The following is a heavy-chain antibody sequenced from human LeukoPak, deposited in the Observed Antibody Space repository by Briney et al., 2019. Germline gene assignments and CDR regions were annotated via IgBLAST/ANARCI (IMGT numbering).Heavy chain of an antibody. CDR2: ISYDGSNK. Sequence: PGGSLRLSCAPSGFTFNDYAMHWVRQAPGKGPEWVAVISYDGSNKYYADSVKGRFTISRDNSKNTLYLQMNSLRAEDTAVYYCARDMTELRYFGYGMDVWGQGTTVTVSS. D-gene: IGHD3-9*01. CDR3: ARDMTELRYFGYGMDV. J-gene: IGHJ6*02. V-gene: IGHV3-30-3*01. CDR1: GFTFNDYA.